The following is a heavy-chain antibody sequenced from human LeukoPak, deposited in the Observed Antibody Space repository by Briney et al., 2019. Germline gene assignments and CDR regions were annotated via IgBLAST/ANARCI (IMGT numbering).Heavy chain of an antibody. D-gene: IGHD2-8*01. CDR2: IYPGGGST. Sequence: ASVKVSCKASGYTFTGYYMHWVRQAPGQGLEWMEIIYPGGGSTNYAQKFQGRLTMTRDMSTSTVYMELSSLRSEDTAFYYCARDNDFDYWGQGTLVTVSS. CDR1: GYTFTGYY. CDR3: ARDNDFDY. J-gene: IGHJ4*02. V-gene: IGHV1-46*01.